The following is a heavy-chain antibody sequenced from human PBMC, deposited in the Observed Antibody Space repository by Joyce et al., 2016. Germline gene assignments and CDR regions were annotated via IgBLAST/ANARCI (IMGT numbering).Heavy chain of an antibody. CDR2: IGTAGDP. CDR1: GFTFSAYE. J-gene: IGHJ3*02. CDR3: ARERGGGMSAFDI. D-gene: IGHD3-16*01. Sequence: EVQLVEAGGALVQPGGSLRLSCAASGFTFSAYEIHWVRQTTGKGLEWVSAIGTAGDPYYAGSVKGRFTSSRENAKSSLFLQMNSLRAEDTAVYYCARERGGGMSAFDIWGQGTMVTVSS. V-gene: IGHV3-13*05.